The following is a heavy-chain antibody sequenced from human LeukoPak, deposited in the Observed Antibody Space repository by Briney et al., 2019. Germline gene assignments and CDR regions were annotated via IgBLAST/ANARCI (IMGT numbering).Heavy chain of an antibody. D-gene: IGHD1-1*01. CDR1: GGSISSGGYY. CDR2: IYYSGST. CDR3: ARTPYNWNPPDAFDI. Sequence: PSQTLSLTCTVSGGSISSGGYYWSWIRQHPGKGLEWIGYIYYSGSTYYNPSLKSQVTISVDTSKNQFSLKLSSVTAADTAVYYCARTPYNWNPPDAFDIWGQGTMVTVSS. V-gene: IGHV4-31*01. J-gene: IGHJ3*02.